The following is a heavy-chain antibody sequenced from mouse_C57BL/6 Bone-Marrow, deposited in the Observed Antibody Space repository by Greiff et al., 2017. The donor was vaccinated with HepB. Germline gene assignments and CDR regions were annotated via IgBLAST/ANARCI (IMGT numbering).Heavy chain of an antibody. CDR2: ISNLAYSI. CDR1: GFTFSDYG. Sequence: EVKLMESGGGLVQPGGSLKLSCAASGFTFSDYGMAWVRQAPRKGPEWVAFISNLAYSIYYAGTVTGRFTISRENAKNTLYLEMSSLRSEDTAMYYCARHERSVRLYAMDYWGQGTSVTVSS. J-gene: IGHJ4*01. D-gene: IGHD2-14*01. CDR3: ARHERSVRLYAMDY. V-gene: IGHV5-15*01.